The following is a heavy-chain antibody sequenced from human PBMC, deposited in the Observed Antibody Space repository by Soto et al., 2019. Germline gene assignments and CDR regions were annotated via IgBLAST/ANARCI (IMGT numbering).Heavy chain of an antibody. D-gene: IGHD5-18*01. V-gene: IGHV4-4*07. Sequence: PSETLSLTCTVSGGSISSYYWSWIRQPAGKGLEWIGRIYTSGSTNYNPSLKIRVTMSVDTSKNQFSLKLSSVTAADAAVYYCARAEGDSYGTRYGMDVWGQGTTVTVSS. CDR1: GGSISSYY. J-gene: IGHJ6*02. CDR3: ARAEGDSYGTRYGMDV. CDR2: IYTSGST.